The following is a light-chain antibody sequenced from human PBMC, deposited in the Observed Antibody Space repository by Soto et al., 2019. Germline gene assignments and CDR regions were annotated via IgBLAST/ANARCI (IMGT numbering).Light chain of an antibody. V-gene: IGLV2-8*01. CDR1: ASEIGVYNF. CDR2: EVT. CDR3: SSHGGSNNPYV. Sequence: QSVLTQPPSASGFPGRSAAISGPETASEIGVYNFFSWYQQHPAKAPKLMFYEVTKRPSGVPDRFSGSKSGNTATLIVSGLQAEDEADYYCSSHGGSNNPYVFGTGTKLTVL. J-gene: IGLJ1*01.